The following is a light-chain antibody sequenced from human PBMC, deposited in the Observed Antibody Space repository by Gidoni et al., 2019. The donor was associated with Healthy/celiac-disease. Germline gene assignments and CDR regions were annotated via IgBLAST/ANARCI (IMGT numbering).Light chain of an antibody. Sequence: QSALTQLSPVSCAPVTTITISCTGSSSNIGAGYDVHWYQQLPGTAPKLLIYGNSNRPSGVPDRFSGSKSGTSASLAITGLQAEDEADYYCQSYDSSLSGSVVFGGGTKLNVL. CDR2: GNS. CDR1: SSNIGAGYD. J-gene: IGLJ2*01. CDR3: QSYDSSLSGSVV. V-gene: IGLV1-40*01.